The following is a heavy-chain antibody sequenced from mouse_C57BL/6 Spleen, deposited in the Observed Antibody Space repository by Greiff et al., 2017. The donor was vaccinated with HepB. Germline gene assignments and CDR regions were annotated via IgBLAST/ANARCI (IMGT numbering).Heavy chain of an antibody. D-gene: IGHD1-1*01. CDR3: ASITTVVANWYFDV. CDR1: GYTFTDYN. V-gene: IGHV1-22*01. Sequence: EVQLQQSGPELVKPGASVKMSCKASGYTFTDYNMHWVKQSHGKSLEWIGYINPNNGGTSYNQKFKGKATLTVNKSSSTAYMELRSLTSEDSAVYYWASITTVVANWYFDVWGKGNTVTVSS. CDR2: INPNNGGT. J-gene: IGHJ1*03.